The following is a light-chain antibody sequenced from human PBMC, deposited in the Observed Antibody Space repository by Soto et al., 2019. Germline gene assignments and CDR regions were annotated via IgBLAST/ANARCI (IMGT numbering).Light chain of an antibody. CDR1: QSVSSN. CDR3: QQDDTWPS. V-gene: IGKV3-15*01. CDR2: AAS. J-gene: IGKJ1*01. Sequence: ERVMTQSPATLSVSPGERATLSCRASQSVSSNLAWYQQKPGQAPRLLMSAASTGASDVPARFSGSGSGTEFTLTISSLQSEDFALYDCQQDDTWPSFGQGTKVDIK.